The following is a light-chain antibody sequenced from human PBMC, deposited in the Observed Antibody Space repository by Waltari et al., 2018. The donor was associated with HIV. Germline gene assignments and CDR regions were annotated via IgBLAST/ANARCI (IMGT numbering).Light chain of an antibody. CDR1: TSDVGGYNS. CDR3: SSYTSSDTVV. J-gene: IGLJ2*01. CDR2: GVS. Sequence: QSALTQPASVSGSPGQSITISCTGTTSDVGGYNSVSWYQQHPAKAPKLVILGVSSRPSGVSNRFSGSKSGNTASLTISGLQAEDEAYYYCSSYTSSDTVVFGGGTKVTVL. V-gene: IGLV2-14*03.